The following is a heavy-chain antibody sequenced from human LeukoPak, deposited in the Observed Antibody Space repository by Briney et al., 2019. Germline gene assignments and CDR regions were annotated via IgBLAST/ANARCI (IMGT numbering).Heavy chain of an antibody. CDR2: INPNSGGT. V-gene: IGHV1-2*02. CDR1: GYTFTGYY. Sequence: ASVKVSCKASGYTFTGYYMHWVRQAPGQGLEWMGWINPNSGGTNYAQKFQGRGTMTRDTSISTAYMELSRLRSDDTAVYYCAREIRIAVAGTRGFGYWGQGTLVTVSS. CDR3: AREIRIAVAGTRGFGY. J-gene: IGHJ4*02. D-gene: IGHD6-19*01.